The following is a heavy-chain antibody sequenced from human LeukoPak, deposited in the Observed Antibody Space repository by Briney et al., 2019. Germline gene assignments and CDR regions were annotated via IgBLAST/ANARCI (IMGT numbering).Heavy chain of an antibody. V-gene: IGHV3-9*01. CDR3: AKEELDAFDI. D-gene: IGHD1-7*01. CDR2: ISWNSGSI. Sequence: GRSLRLSCAASGFTFDDYAMHWVRQAPGKGLEWVSGISWNSGSIGYADSVKGRFTISRDNAKNSLYLQMNSLRAEDTALYYCAKEELDAFDIWGQGTMVTVSS. J-gene: IGHJ3*02. CDR1: GFTFDDYA.